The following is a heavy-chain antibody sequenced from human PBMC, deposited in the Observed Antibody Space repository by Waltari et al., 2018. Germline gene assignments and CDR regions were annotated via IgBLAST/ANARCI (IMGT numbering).Heavy chain of an antibody. CDR3: ARGVPPGAFDI. CDR2: IIPILGIA. Sequence: QVQLVQSGAAVKKPGSSVKVSCKASGGTFSSYAIGWVRQAPGQGREWMGGIIPILGIANYAQKCQGRVTITADKSTSTAYMELSSLRSEDTAVYYCARGVPPGAFDIWGQGTMVTVSS. CDR1: GGTFSSYA. D-gene: IGHD2-2*01. J-gene: IGHJ3*02. V-gene: IGHV1-69*10.